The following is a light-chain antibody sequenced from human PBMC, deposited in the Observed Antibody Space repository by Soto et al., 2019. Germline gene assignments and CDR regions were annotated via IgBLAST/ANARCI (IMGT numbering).Light chain of an antibody. J-gene: IGKJ1*01. CDR1: QGISTY. CDR2: AAS. V-gene: IGKV1-39*01. CDR3: QQSYSTTWT. Sequence: DIQMTHSPSSLSASVGDRVTITCLASQGISTYLNWYQQKPGKAPKLLIYAASSLQSGVPSRFSGSESETDFTLTISSLQPEDFANYSCQQSYSTTWTFGQGTKVDIK.